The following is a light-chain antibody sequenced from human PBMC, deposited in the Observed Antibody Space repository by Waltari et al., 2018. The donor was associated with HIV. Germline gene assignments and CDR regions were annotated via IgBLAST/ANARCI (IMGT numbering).Light chain of an antibody. Sequence: QSALTQPRSVSGSPGQSVTISCTGTSSDVGGYNYVPWYQQHPGKAPKLMIYDVSNRPSGVPDRFSGAKSGNTASLTSSGLQAEDEADYYCCSYAGSYTFVVFGGGTKLTVL. CDR1: SSDVGGYNY. CDR2: DVS. V-gene: IGLV2-11*01. J-gene: IGLJ2*01. CDR3: CSYAGSYTFVV.